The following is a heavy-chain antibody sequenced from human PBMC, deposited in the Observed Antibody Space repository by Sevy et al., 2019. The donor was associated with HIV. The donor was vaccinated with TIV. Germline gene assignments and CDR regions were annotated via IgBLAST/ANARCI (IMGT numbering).Heavy chain of an antibody. CDR2: ISSISNYI. CDR3: ARETSSFGEGIYYGMDV. V-gene: IGHV3-21*01. Sequence: GGSLRLSCAASGFTFSDYNMNWVRQAPGKGLEWVSSISSISNYIYYEDSVKGRFTIYRDNAKNSLYLQMNSLRAEDTAVYYCARETSSFGEGIYYGMDVWGQGTTVTVSS. D-gene: IGHD3-10*01. J-gene: IGHJ6*02. CDR1: GFTFSDYN.